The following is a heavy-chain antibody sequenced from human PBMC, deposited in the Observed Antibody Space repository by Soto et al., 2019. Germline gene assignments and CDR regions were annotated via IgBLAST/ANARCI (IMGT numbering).Heavy chain of an antibody. Sequence: SGPTLVNPTQTLTLTCTFSGFSLTTSGVGVGWLRQPPGKALEWLALIYWDDDKRYNPSLQSRLTITKDTSKNQVVLTVTNMDPVDTDTYYCTHRLGLYTWSYVSLDYWGQGTQVTVSS. CDR1: GFSLTTSGVG. J-gene: IGHJ4*02. V-gene: IGHV2-5*02. D-gene: IGHD1-26*01. CDR2: IYWDDDK. CDR3: THRLGLYTWSYVSLDY.